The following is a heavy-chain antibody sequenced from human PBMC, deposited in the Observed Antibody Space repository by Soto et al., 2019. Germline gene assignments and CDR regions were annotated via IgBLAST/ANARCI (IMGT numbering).Heavy chain of an antibody. J-gene: IGHJ4*02. CDR3: AKDADVDGGTGPVF. CDR2: ISYDGSNK. Sequence: GGSLRLSCAASGFTFSSYGMHWVRQAPGKGLEWVAVISYDGSNKYYADSVKGRFTISRDNSKNTLYLQMKSLRAEDTAVYYCAKDADVDGGTGPVFWGQGTLVTVSS. D-gene: IGHD2-8*01. V-gene: IGHV3-30*18. CDR1: GFTFSSYG.